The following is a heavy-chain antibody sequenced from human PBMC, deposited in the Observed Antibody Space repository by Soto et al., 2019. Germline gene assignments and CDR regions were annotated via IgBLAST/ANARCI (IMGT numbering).Heavy chain of an antibody. CDR1: GFPFNNYA. V-gene: IGHV3-30*18. CDR2: ISNAGSDK. CDR3: AKGRIAPAKHFYFDA. D-gene: IGHD6-13*01. J-gene: IGHJ4*02. Sequence: PGGSLILSCVASGFPFNNYAFHWVRPTPGTVLAWVAVISNAGSDKYYAASVKGRVTISRDNSKNTLHLQMDSLRAEDTAVYFCAKGRIAPAKHFYFDAWGQGTLVTVAA.